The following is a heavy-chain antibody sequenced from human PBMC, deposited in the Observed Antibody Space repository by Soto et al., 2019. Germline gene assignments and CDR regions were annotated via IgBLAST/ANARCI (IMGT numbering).Heavy chain of an antibody. CDR1: GFTFSDFA. Sequence: GGSLRLSCLASGFTFSDFAMTWVRHVPGRGLEWVASLDGAGGSTYYAESVRGRFSISRDNSKNTLYLQMNSLRAEDTAVYYCAKNSYFDWFYSSYWGQGTLVTVSS. V-gene: IGHV3-23*01. CDR3: AKNSYFDWFYSSY. CDR2: LDGAGGST. D-gene: IGHD3-9*01. J-gene: IGHJ4*02.